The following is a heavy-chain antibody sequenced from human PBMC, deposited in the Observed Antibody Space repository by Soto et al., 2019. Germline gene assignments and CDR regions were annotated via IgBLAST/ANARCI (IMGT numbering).Heavy chain of an antibody. CDR3: ARDLHGSGSYYNVHWFDP. CDR2: ISSSSSYI. J-gene: IGHJ5*02. V-gene: IGHV3-21*01. Sequence: GGSLRLSCAASGFTFSSYSMNWVRQAPGKGLEWVSSISSSSSYIYYADSVKGRFTISRDNAKNSLYLQMNSLRAEDTAVYYCARDLHGSGSYYNVHWFDPWGQGTLVTVSS. CDR1: GFTFSSYS. D-gene: IGHD3-10*01.